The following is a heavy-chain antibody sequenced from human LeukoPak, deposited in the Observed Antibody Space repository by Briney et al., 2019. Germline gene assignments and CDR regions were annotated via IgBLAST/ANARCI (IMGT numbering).Heavy chain of an antibody. CDR3: AAFCAGGTCPDY. J-gene: IGHJ4*02. D-gene: IGHD2-21*01. Sequence: PETLSLTCTVSGAPLTSYYWTWVRQPPGKGLEWIGNIHYSGGPVYNLSLKSRLTMSLDMSKNQVSLKLSSVTAADTAVYYCAAFCAGGTCPDYWGQGTLVTVSS. CDR2: IHYSGGP. CDR1: GAPLTSYY. V-gene: IGHV4-59*01.